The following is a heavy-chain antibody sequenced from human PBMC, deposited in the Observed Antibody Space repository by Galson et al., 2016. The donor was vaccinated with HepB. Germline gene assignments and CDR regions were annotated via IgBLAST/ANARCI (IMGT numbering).Heavy chain of an antibody. V-gene: IGHV4-61*02. CDR2: LYTSGST. Sequence: TLSLTCTVSGGSINTGSYYWTWIRQAAGKGLEWVARLYTSGSTNYNPSLRSRGTISVDSSKNQFSLQLTSVTAADTAVYYCARESSGYNSSWYFYYAMDVWGKGTTVTVSS. CDR1: GGSINTGSYY. J-gene: IGHJ6*04. CDR3: ARESSGYNSSWYFYYAMDV. D-gene: IGHD6-13*01.